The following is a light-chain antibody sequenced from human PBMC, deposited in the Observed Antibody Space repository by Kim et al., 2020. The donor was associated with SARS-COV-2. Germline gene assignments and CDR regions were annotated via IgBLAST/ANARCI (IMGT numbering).Light chain of an antibody. J-gene: IGKJ2*01. Sequence: DIQMTQSPSTLSASVGDRVTITCRASENIGTWLAWYQQKPGRAPSLLIYLASTLESGVPSRFSGTGSGTEFSLSNTSLQPDDFATYFCQHWRRFPYTFGRETSLDI. V-gene: IGKV1-5*03. CDR1: ENIGTW. CDR2: LAS. CDR3: QHWRRFPYT.